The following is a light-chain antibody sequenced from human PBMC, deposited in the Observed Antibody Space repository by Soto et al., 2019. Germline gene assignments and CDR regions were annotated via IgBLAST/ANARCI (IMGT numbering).Light chain of an antibody. CDR3: QQYNNWPPLT. Sequence: EIVMTQSPGTLSVSPGERATLSCRVSQSVGSNLAWYQQKPGQAPRLLIYGASTRATGIPARFSGSGSGTEFTLTISSLQSEDFAVYYCQQYNNWPPLTFGGGTKVEIK. J-gene: IGKJ4*01. CDR2: GAS. CDR1: QSVGSN. V-gene: IGKV3-15*01.